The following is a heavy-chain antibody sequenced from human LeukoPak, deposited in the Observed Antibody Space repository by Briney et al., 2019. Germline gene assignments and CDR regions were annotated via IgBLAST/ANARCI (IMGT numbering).Heavy chain of an antibody. Sequence: SETLSLTCTVSGGSISSSSYYWGWIRQPPGKGLEWIGSIYYSGSTYYNPSLKSRVTISVDTSKNQFSLKLSSVTAADTAVYYCAVIAVAGLITGWGQGTLVTVSS. CDR1: GGSISSSSYY. V-gene: IGHV4-39*07. CDR2: IYYSGST. CDR3: AVIAVAGLITG. J-gene: IGHJ4*02. D-gene: IGHD6-19*01.